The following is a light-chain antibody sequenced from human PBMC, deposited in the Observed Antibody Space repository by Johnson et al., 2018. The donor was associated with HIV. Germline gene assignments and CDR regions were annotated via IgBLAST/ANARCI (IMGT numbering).Light chain of an antibody. V-gene: IGLV1-51*01. Sequence: QPVLTQPPSVSAAPGQKVTISCSGNRSNIGDNFVSWYHHLPGTAPKLLVYDNSKRPSGIPDRFSATKSGTSATLGIPGLQTGDEADYYCGTWDSSLSGYVFGTGTKVTVL. CDR1: RSNIGDNF. J-gene: IGLJ1*01. CDR2: DNS. CDR3: GTWDSSLSGYV.